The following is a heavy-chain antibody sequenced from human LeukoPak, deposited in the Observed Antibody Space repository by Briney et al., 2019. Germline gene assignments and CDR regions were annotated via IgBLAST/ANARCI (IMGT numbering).Heavy chain of an antibody. D-gene: IGHD3-10*01. CDR3: ARPRVRGVQFFQH. J-gene: IGHJ1*01. Sequence: GGSLRLSCAASGYPFSGSDIHWVRQAPGKGLEWVAFVSHEGTSKFYAESVKGRFGISRDNSKSTTYLQMNGLRPDDTAVYYCARPRVRGVQFFQHWGQGTLVIVSS. V-gene: IGHV3-30*03. CDR1: GYPFSGSD. CDR2: VSHEGTSK.